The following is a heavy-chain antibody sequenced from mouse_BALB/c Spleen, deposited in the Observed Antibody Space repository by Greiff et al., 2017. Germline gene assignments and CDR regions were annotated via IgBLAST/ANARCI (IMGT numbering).Heavy chain of an antibody. Sequence: EVKLMESGGGLVQPGGSPKLSCAASGFDFSRYWMSWVRQAPGKGLEWIGEINPDSSTINYTPSLKDKFIISRDNAKNTLYLQMSKVRSEDTALYYCASYYRGVKDWYFDVWGAGTTVTVSS. D-gene: IGHD2-12*01. J-gene: IGHJ1*01. V-gene: IGHV4-1*02. CDR1: GFDFSRYW. CDR2: INPDSSTI. CDR3: ASYYRGVKDWYFDV.